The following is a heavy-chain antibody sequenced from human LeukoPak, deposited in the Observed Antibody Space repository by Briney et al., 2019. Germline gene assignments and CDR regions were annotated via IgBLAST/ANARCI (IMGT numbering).Heavy chain of an antibody. V-gene: IGHV3-53*01. J-gene: IGHJ4*02. CDR3: ARDHAAAGGGLDY. Sequence: PEGSLRLSCAASGLTVISNHMAWVRQAPGKGLEWVSVIYTGGITYYADSVQGRFTISRDNSKNTLYLQMNSLRVEDTALYYCARDHAAAGGGLDYWGQGTQVIVSS. D-gene: IGHD6-13*01. CDR2: IYTGGIT. CDR1: GLTVISNH.